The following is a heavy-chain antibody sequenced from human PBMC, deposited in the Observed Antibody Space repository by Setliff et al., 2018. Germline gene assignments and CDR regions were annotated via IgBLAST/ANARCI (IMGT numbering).Heavy chain of an antibody. CDR3: ATEDPHLSSGGPDS. V-gene: IGHV3-11*01. CDR2: IHDSGNPT. J-gene: IGHJ4*02. CDR1: GFTFSNYY. Sequence: LRLSCAASGFTFSNYYMTWIRQAPGKGLEWISYIHDSGNPTYYADSVQGRFTISRDNAKNSLYLQMNSLRAEDTAVYYCATEDPHLSSGGPDSWGQGTQVTVSS. D-gene: IGHD3-10*01.